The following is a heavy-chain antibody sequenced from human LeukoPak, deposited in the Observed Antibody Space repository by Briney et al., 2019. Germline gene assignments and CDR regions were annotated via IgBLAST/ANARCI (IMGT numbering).Heavy chain of an antibody. V-gene: IGHV1-2*02. CDR3: ARGDLWSGYAYYFDY. D-gene: IGHD3-3*01. CDR2: INPNSGGT. CDR1: GYTFTGYY. J-gene: IGHJ4*02. Sequence: ASVKVPCKASGYTFTGYYMHWVRQAPGQGLEWMGWINPNSGGTNYAQKFQGRVTMTRDTSISTAYMELSRLRSDDTAVYYCARGDLWSGYAYYFDYWGQGTLVTVSS.